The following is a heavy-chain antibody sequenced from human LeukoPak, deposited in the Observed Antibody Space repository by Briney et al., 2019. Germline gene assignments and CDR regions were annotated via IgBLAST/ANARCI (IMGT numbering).Heavy chain of an antibody. CDR3: VKDREYSSSLLDY. CDR2: ISGSGGST. J-gene: IGHJ4*02. Sequence: GGSLRLSCAASGFTFSSYAMSWVRQAPGKGLEWVSAISGSGGSTYYADSVKGRFTISRDNSKNTLYLQMNSLRAEDTAVYYCVKDREYSSSLLDYWGQGTLVTVSS. V-gene: IGHV3-23*01. D-gene: IGHD6-6*01. CDR1: GFTFSSYA.